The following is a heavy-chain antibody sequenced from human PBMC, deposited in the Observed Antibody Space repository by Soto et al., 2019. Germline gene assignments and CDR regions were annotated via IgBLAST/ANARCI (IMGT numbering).Heavy chain of an antibody. D-gene: IGHD2-15*01. V-gene: IGHV3-11*06. J-gene: IGHJ5*02. CDR3: VRGGGGGLFDP. CDR2: ISPGSRYP. CDR1: GFTFGDSY. Sequence: PGGSLRLSCAGSGFTFGDSYMSWIRQAPGKGLEWLSYISPGSRYPAYADSVKGRFTISRDNAKRSLYLQMMSLAAEDTAIYYCVRGGGGGLFDPWGQGTMVTVSS.